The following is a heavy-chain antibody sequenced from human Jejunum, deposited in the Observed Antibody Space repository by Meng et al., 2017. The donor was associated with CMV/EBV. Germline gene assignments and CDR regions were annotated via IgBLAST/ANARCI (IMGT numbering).Heavy chain of an antibody. CDR2: ISSGGSTI. CDR3: ARLRRGSGSYYIDY. J-gene: IGHJ4*02. V-gene: IGHV3-48*03. CDR1: GFTFTSNE. Sequence: GFTFTSNEMNWVRQAPGKGLEWVSYISSGGSTIYYADSVQGRFTISRDNAKISLYLQMNSLRAEDTAVYYCARLRRGSGSYYIDYWGQGTLVTVSS. D-gene: IGHD3-10*01.